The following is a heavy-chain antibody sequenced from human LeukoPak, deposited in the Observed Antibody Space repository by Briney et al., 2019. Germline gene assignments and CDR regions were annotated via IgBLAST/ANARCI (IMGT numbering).Heavy chain of an antibody. J-gene: IGHJ4*02. CDR1: GFTFSSYW. CDR3: ARLLSPASFDY. D-gene: IGHD2-15*01. V-gene: IGHV3-74*01. CDR2: INSDGYSI. Sequence: PGGSLRLSCAASGFTFSSYWLHWVRQAPGEGPVWVSRINSDGYSIYYADSVKGRFTISRDNNKKTLFLQMNSLRAEDTAIYYCARLLSPASFDYWGQGTLVTVSS.